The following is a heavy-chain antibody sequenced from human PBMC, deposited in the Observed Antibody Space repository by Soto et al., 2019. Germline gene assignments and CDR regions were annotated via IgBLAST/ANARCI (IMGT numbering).Heavy chain of an antibody. D-gene: IGHD3-9*01. J-gene: IGHJ4*02. Sequence: QITLKESGPTLVKPTQTLTLTCTFSGFSLSTSGVGVGWIRQPPGKALEWLALIYWDDDKRYSPSLKSRLTITNDTSKNQVVLTMTNMDHVDTAIYDCAHGRILTGYYSDFDYWGQGTLVTVSS. CDR1: GFSLSTSGVG. V-gene: IGHV2-5*02. CDR2: IYWDDDK. CDR3: AHGRILTGYYSDFDY.